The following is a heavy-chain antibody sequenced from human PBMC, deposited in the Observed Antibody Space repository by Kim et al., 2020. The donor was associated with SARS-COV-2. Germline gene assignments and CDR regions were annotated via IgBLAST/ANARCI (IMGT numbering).Heavy chain of an antibody. CDR2: IYHSGST. V-gene: IGHV4-4*02. D-gene: IGHD3-3*01. CDR3: ARGVGDYDFWSGYYSYYYMDV. J-gene: IGHJ6*03. CDR1: GGSISSSNW. Sequence: SETLSLTCAVSGGSISSSNWWSWVRQPPGKGLEWIGEIYHSGSTNYNPSLKSRVTISVDKSKNQFSLKLSSVTAADTAVYYCARGVGDYDFWSGYYSYYYMDVWGKGTTVTVSS.